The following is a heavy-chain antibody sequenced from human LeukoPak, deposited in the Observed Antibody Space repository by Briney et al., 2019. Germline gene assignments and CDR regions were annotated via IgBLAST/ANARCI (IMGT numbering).Heavy chain of an antibody. CDR2: LSTSGGST. V-gene: IGHV3-23*01. CDR3: AKDRSGWYYFDY. D-gene: IGHD6-19*01. J-gene: IGHJ4*02. Sequence: AGGSLRLSCAASGFTFSSYAMSWVRRAPGKGLEWVSGLSTSGGSTYYADSVKGRFTISRDNSKNTLYLQMNSLRAEDTAVYYCAKDRSGWYYFDYWGQGTLVTVSS. CDR1: GFTFSSYA.